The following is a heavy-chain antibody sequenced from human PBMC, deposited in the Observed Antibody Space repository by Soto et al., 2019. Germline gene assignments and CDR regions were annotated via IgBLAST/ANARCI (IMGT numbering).Heavy chain of an antibody. D-gene: IGHD6-19*01. CDR3: AKECETKEWLRYFDY. V-gene: IGHV3-30*18. J-gene: IGHJ4*02. CDR1: GFTFGSYG. Sequence: QVQLVESGGGVVQPGRSLRLSCAASGFTFGSYGMHWVRQTPGKGLEWLAIISYDGSNKYYADSVKGRFTISRDNSKNTLYLQMNSQRAEDTAVYYCAKECETKEWLRYFDYWGQGTLVTVSS. CDR2: ISYDGSNK.